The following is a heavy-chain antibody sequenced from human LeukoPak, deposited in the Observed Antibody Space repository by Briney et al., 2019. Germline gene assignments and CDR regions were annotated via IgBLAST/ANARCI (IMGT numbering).Heavy chain of an antibody. CDR1: GGSISSYY. CDR2: IYYSGST. D-gene: IGHD1-1*01. J-gene: IGHJ6*02. Sequence: PSETLSLTCTVSGGSISSYYWSWIRQPPGKGLEWIGYIYYSGSTNYNPSLKSRVTISVDTSKNQFSLKLSSVTAADTAVYYCAREKITTGTTRGYYYYYGMDVRGQGTTVTVSS. CDR3: AREKITTGTTRGYYYYYGMDV. V-gene: IGHV4-59*01.